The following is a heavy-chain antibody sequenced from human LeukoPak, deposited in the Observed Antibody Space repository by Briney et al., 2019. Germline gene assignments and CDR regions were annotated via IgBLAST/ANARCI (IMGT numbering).Heavy chain of an antibody. J-gene: IGHJ6*02. CDR3: ARDLPRPKGVIIGNYYYGMDV. Sequence: GGSLRLSCAASGFTFSSYSMNWVRQAPGKGLGCVSSISSSSSYIYYADSVKGRFTISRDNAKNSLYLQMNSLRAEDTAVYYCARDLPRPKGVIIGNYYYGMDVWGQGTTVTVSS. CDR1: GFTFSSYS. D-gene: IGHD3-10*01. V-gene: IGHV3-21*01. CDR2: ISSSSSYI.